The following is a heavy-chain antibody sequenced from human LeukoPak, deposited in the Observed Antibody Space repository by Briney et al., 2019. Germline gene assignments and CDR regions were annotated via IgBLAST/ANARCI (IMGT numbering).Heavy chain of an antibody. D-gene: IGHD3-22*01. CDR1: GFTFSNYG. CDR3: AKDNRAYYYGSSGYDY. Sequence: GGSLRLSCAASGFTFSNYGIHWVRQAPGKGLEWVTFIRYDGSNKYYADSVKGRFTISGDNSKNTLYLQMNSLGADDTAIYYCAKDNRAYYYGSSGYDYWGQGTLVTVSS. CDR2: IRYDGSNK. J-gene: IGHJ4*02. V-gene: IGHV3-30*02.